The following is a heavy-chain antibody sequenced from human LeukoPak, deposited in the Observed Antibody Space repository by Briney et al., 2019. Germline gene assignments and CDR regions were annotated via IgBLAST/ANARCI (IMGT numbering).Heavy chain of an antibody. D-gene: IGHD6-19*01. V-gene: IGHV3-74*01. J-gene: IGHJ4*02. CDR3: ARTIAVAGTGFDY. CDR1: GFTLSSYW. CDR2: INSDGSST. Sequence: GGSLRLSCAASGFTLSSYWMHWVRQAPGKGLVWVSRINSDGSSTSYADSVKGRFTISRDYAKNTLYLQMNSLRAEDTAVYYCARTIAVAGTGFDYWGQGTRVTVSS.